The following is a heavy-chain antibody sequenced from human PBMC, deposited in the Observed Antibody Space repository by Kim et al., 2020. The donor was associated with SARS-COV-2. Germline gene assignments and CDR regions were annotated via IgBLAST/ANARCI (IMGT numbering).Heavy chain of an antibody. CDR2: IYYSGST. CDR1: GGSISSYY. V-gene: IGHV4-59*01. Sequence: SETLSLTCTVSGGSISSYYWSWIRQPPGKGLEWIGYIYYSGSTNYNPSLKSRVTISVDTSKNQFSLKLSSVTAADTAVYYCARGATARFDFWSGLAHGYYMDVWGKGTTVTVSS. CDR3: ARGATARFDFWSGLAHGYYMDV. J-gene: IGHJ6*03. D-gene: IGHD3-3*01.